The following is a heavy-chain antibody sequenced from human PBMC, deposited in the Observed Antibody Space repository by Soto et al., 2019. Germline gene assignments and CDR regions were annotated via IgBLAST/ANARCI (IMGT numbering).Heavy chain of an antibody. Sequence: ASVKVSCKASGYTFTGYYMHWVRQAPGQGLEWMGWINPNSGGTNYAQKFQGWVTMTRDTSISTAYMELSRLRSDDTAVYYCARGRIAAAGTEQWGLQDYWGQGTLVTVSS. CDR1: GYTFTGYY. CDR3: ARGRIAAAGTEQWGLQDY. CDR2: INPNSGGT. J-gene: IGHJ4*02. V-gene: IGHV1-2*04. D-gene: IGHD6-13*01.